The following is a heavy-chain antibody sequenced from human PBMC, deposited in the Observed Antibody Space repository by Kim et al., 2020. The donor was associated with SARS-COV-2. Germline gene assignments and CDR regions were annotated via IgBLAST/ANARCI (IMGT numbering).Heavy chain of an antibody. V-gene: IGHV3-30*04. CDR3: ARYRREGYCSGGSCYHDGMDV. CDR2: ISYDGSNK. D-gene: IGHD2-15*01. CDR1: GFTFSSYA. Sequence: GGSLRLSCAASGFTFSSYAMHWVRQAPGKGLEWVAVISYDGSNKYYADSVKGRFTISRDNSKNTLYLQMNSLRAEDTAVYYCARYRREGYCSGGSCYHDGMDVWGQGTTVTVSS. J-gene: IGHJ6*02.